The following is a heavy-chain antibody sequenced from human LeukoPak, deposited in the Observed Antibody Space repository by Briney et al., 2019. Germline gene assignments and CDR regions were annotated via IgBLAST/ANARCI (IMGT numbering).Heavy chain of an antibody. CDR2: ISSSGSTI. Sequence: GGSLRLSCAASGFTFNNYEMNWVRQAPGKGLEWVSYISSSGSTIYYADSVKGRFTISRDNAKNSLYLQMNSLRAEDTAVYYCARGRNTLYYFDYWGQGTLVTVSS. J-gene: IGHJ4*02. D-gene: IGHD1/OR15-1a*01. CDR3: ARGRNTLYYFDY. CDR1: GFTFNNYE. V-gene: IGHV3-48*03.